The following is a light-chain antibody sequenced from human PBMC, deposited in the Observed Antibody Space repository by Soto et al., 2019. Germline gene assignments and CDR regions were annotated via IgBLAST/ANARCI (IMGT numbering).Light chain of an antibody. J-gene: IGKJ5*01. Sequence: EIVMTQSPATLSVSPWEGATLSCRASQSVSSKLAWYQQKPGQAPRLLIYGASTRATGIPARFSGSGSGTDFTLTISRLEPEDFAVYYCQQYGYSPITFGQGTRWRL. V-gene: IGKV3-15*01. CDR3: QQYGYSPIT. CDR1: QSVSSK. CDR2: GAS.